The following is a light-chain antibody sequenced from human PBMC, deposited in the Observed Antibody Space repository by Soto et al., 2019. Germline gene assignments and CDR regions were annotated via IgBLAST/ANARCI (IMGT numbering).Light chain of an antibody. CDR1: QSVSSSY. Sequence: EIVLTQSPGTLPLSPGEIATLSCRASQSVSSSYLAWYQQKPGQAPRLLIYGASSRATGIPDRFSGSGSGTDFTLTISRLEPEDFAVYYCQQYGSSPRTFGQGTKVDIK. CDR2: GAS. J-gene: IGKJ1*01. CDR3: QQYGSSPRT. V-gene: IGKV3-20*01.